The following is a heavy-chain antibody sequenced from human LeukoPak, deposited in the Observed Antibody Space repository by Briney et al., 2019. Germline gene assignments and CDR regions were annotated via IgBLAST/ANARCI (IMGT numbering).Heavy chain of an antibody. J-gene: IGHJ4*02. V-gene: IGHV4-59*01. CDR1: GGSLSTYY. D-gene: IGHD5-18*01. CDR2: IYFSGST. CDR3: ARIGYSFRDDF. Sequence: PSPTLSLTCSVAGGSLSTYYWSWIRQPPGNGLEWIGYIYFSGSTNYNPSLKSRVTISVDTSKNQFSLNVNAVTAADTAVYYCARIGYSFRDDFWGQGTLVTVSS.